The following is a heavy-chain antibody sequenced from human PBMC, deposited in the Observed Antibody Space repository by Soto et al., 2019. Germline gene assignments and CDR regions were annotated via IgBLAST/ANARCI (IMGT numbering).Heavy chain of an antibody. D-gene: IGHD3-22*01. V-gene: IGHV1-18*04. CDR1: GYTFTSYG. CDR3: ARAKYYYDSSGDFDY. Sequence: ASVKVSCKASGYTFTSYGISWVRQAPGQGLEWMGWISAYNGNTNYAQKLQGRVTMTTDTSTSTAYMELRRLRSDDTAVYYCARAKYYYDSSGDFDYWGQGTLVTVSS. J-gene: IGHJ4*02. CDR2: ISAYNGNT.